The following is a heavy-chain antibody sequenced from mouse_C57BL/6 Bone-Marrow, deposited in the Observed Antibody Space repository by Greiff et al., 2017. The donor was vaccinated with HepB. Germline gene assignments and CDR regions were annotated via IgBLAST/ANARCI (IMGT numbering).Heavy chain of an antibody. CDR3: ARREFYSNPFAY. CDR1: GYAFSSSW. J-gene: IGHJ3*01. Sequence: QVQLKQSGPELVKPGASVKISCKASGYAFSSSWMNWVKQRPGKGLEWIGRIYPGDGDTNYNGKFKGKATLTADKSSSTAYMQLSSLTSEDSAVYFCARREFYSNPFAYWGQGTLVTVSA. V-gene: IGHV1-82*01. D-gene: IGHD2-5*01. CDR2: IYPGDGDT.